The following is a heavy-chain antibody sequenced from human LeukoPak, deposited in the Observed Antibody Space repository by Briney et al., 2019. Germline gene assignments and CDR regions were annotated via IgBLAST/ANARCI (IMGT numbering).Heavy chain of an antibody. D-gene: IGHD3-10*01. J-gene: IGHJ4*02. CDR1: GFTFSSYS. V-gene: IGHV3-21*01. CDR2: ISSSSSYI. CDR3: ARDRDDSGSYEGY. Sequence: GGSLRLSCAASGFTFSSYSMNWVRQAPGNGLEWVSSISSSSSYIYYADSVKGRFTISRDNAKNSLYLQMNSLRAEDTAVYYCARDRDDSGSYEGYWGQGTLVTVSS.